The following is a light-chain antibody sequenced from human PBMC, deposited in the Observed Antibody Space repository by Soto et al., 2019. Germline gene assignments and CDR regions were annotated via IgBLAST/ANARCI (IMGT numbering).Light chain of an antibody. V-gene: IGKV4-1*01. CDR2: WAS. CDR3: QQYFTTYT. J-gene: IGKJ2*01. CDR1: QSLLYSSNNKNY. Sequence: DIVMTQSPDSLAVSLGERATINCRSSQSLLYSSNNKNYFAWYQQKPGQPPKLLIYWASTRESGVPDRFSGSGSGTDFTLAISTLQAEDVAVYYCQQYFTTYTFGQRNSLEIK.